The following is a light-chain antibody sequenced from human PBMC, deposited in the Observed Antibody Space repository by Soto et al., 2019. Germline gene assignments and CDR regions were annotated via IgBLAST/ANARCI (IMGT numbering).Light chain of an antibody. CDR3: QQRSNWPRYT. J-gene: IGKJ2*01. CDR1: QSISSPY. V-gene: IGKV3D-20*02. Sequence: EIVLTQSPGTLSLSPGERATLSCRASQSISSPYLAWYQQKPGQAPRLLIDGASSRATGVPDRFSGSGSGTDFTLTISSLEPEDFAIYYCQQRSNWPRYTFGQGTKLELK. CDR2: GAS.